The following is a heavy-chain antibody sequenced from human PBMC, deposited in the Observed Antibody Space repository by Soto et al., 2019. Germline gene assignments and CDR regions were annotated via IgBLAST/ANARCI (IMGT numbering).Heavy chain of an antibody. CDR3: ARDWELGF. V-gene: IGHV1-46*01. D-gene: IGHD1-26*01. CDR2: TSPSGDST. J-gene: IGHJ4*02. Sequence: ASVKVSCKASGYTFTSYYEHWVRQDPGQGLEWMGMTSPSGDSTGYAQKFRGRVTVTRDTSTSTVYMELSSLKSEDTAVYYCARDWELGFWSQGTLATVSS. CDR1: GYTFTSYY.